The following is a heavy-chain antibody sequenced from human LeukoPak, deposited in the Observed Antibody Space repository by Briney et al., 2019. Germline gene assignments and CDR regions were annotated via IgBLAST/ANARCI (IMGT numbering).Heavy chain of an antibody. J-gene: IGHJ3*02. CDR2: IRSKAYGGTT. V-gene: IGHV3-49*04. Sequence: GGSLRLSCTASGSTFGDYAMSWVRQAPGKGLEWVGFIRSKAYGGTTEYAASVKGRFTISRDDSKSIAYLQTNSLKTEDTAVYYCTRGLMSLEAFDIWGQGTMVTVSS. CDR1: GSTFGDYA. CDR3: TRGLMSLEAFDI. D-gene: IGHD5/OR15-5a*01.